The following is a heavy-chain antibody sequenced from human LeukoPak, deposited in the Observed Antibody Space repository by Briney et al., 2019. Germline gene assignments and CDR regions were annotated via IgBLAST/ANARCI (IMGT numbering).Heavy chain of an antibody. Sequence: SETLSLTCTVSGGSISSYYWSWIRQPPGKGLEWIGEINHSGSTNYNPSLKSRVTISVDTSKNQFSLKLNSVTPADTAVYYCATLTGGDDAFDIWGQGTMVTVSS. D-gene: IGHD4-23*01. J-gene: IGHJ3*02. CDR2: INHSGST. CDR1: GGSISSYY. V-gene: IGHV4-34*01. CDR3: ATLTGGDDAFDI.